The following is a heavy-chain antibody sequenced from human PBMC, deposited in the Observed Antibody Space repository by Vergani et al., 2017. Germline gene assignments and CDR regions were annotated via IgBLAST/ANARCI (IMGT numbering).Heavy chain of an antibody. Sequence: VQLVESGGGVVQPGRSLRLSCAASGFTFSSYAMHWVRQAPGKGLEWVAVISYDGSNTYYADSVKGRFTISRDNSKNTLYLQMNSLRAEDTAVYYCAREVDYYYYMDVWGKGTTVTVSS. CDR1: GFTFSSYA. V-gene: IGHV3-30-3*01. D-gene: IGHD2-15*01. CDR2: ISYDGSNT. J-gene: IGHJ6*03. CDR3: AREVDYYYYMDV.